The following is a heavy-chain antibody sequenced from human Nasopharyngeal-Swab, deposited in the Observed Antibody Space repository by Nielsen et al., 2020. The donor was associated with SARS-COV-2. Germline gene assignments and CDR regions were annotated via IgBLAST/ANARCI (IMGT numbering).Heavy chain of an antibody. CDR3: ARGRPSSGSSAYYYYGMDV. V-gene: IGHV5-10-1*01. CDR1: GYTFTSYW. Sequence: GESLKISCKGSGYTFTSYWISWVRQMPGKGLEWMGRIDPSDSYTNYNPSFQGHVTISVDKSISTAYLQWSSLKASDTAMYYCARGRPSSGSSAYYYYGMDVWGQGTTVTV. CDR2: IDPSDSYT. J-gene: IGHJ6*02. D-gene: IGHD1-26*01.